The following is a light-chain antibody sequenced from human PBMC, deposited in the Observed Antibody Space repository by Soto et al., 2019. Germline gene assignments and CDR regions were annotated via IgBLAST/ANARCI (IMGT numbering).Light chain of an antibody. Sequence: EIVLTQSPGTLSLSPGERATLSCRASQSVSSGYLAWYQQKPGQAPRLLIYGASSRPPGTPDRFSGSGSGTDFTLTISRLEPEDFAVYYCQQYGSSPPLTFGGGTKVEIK. J-gene: IGKJ4*01. CDR3: QQYGSSPPLT. CDR1: QSVSSGY. CDR2: GAS. V-gene: IGKV3-20*01.